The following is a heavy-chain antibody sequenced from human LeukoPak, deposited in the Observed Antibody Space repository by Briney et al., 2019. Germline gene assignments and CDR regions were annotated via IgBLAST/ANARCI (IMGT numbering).Heavy chain of an antibody. V-gene: IGHV1-8*01. J-gene: IGHJ4*02. Sequence: ASVKVSCKASGCTFSNYDTNWVRQATGQGLEWMGWMNPNSGNTGYAQKFQGRVTMTRNTSINTAYMELSSLTSEDTAVYYCARRADYYDSSAYYYWGQGTLVTVSS. CDR1: GCTFSNYD. CDR3: ARRADYYDSSAYYY. D-gene: IGHD3-22*01. CDR2: MNPNSGNT.